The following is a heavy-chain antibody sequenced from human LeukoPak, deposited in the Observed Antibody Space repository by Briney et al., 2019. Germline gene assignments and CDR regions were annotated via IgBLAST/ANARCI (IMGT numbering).Heavy chain of an antibody. J-gene: IGHJ4*02. D-gene: IGHD6-13*01. CDR3: ARPPNIAAAGQD. CDR2: ISYDGSNK. CDR1: GFTFSSYG. Sequence: GRSLRLSCAASGFTFSSYGMHWVRQAPGKGLGWVAVISYDGSNKYYADSVKGRFTISRDNSKNTLYLQMNSLRAEDTAVYYCARPPNIAAAGQDWGQGTLVTVSS. V-gene: IGHV3-30*03.